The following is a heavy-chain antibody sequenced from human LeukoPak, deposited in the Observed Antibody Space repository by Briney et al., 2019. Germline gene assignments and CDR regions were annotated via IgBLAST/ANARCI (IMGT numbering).Heavy chain of an antibody. D-gene: IGHD6-19*01. Sequence: GGSLRLSCAASGFTFSSYSMNWVRQAPGKGLEWVSSISSSNSYIYNADSVKGRFTISRDNAKNSLYLQMNSLRAEDTAVYYCARSRGAGPGAYFDYWGQGTLITVSS. CDR3: ARSRGAGPGAYFDY. CDR1: GFTFSSYS. J-gene: IGHJ4*02. CDR2: ISSSNSYI. V-gene: IGHV3-21*01.